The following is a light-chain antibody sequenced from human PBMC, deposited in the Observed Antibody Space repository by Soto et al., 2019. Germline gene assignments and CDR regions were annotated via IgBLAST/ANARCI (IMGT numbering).Light chain of an antibody. V-gene: IGLV2-14*01. CDR2: DVS. CDR1: SSDVGGYNY. CDR3: SSYTSSSTLHYV. J-gene: IGLJ1*01. Sequence: QSVLTQPASVSGSPGQSITISCTGTSSDVGGYNYVSWYQQHPGKAPKLMIYDVSNRPSGVSNRFSGSKSGNTASLTISGLQAEDEADYYRSSYTSSSTLHYVFGTGTKVTVL.